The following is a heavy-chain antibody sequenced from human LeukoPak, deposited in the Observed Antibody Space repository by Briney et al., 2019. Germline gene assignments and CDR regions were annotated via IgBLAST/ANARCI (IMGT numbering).Heavy chain of an antibody. CDR2: IKQDGREK. CDR1: GFTFSSYW. J-gene: IGHJ4*02. CDR3: AKDDRIAAAGRQAIFDY. V-gene: IGHV3-7*01. D-gene: IGHD6-13*01. Sequence: PGGSLRLSCAASGFTFSSYWMSWVRQAPGKGLEWVANIKQDGREKYYVDSVKGRFTIYRDNAKNSLYLQMNSLRAEDTAVYYGAKDDRIAAAGRQAIFDYWGQGTLVTVSS.